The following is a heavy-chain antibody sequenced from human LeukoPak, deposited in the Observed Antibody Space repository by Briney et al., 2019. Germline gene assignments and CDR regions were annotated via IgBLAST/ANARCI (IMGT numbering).Heavy chain of an antibody. J-gene: IGHJ6*02. CDR2: MKQDGSEK. CDR1: GFTFSSYW. CDR3: ARASYYDILTGYYSGWDYYYGMDV. D-gene: IGHD3-9*01. Sequence: GGSLRLSCAASGFTFSSYWMSWVRQAPGKGLEWVANMKQDGSEKYYVDSVKGRFTISRDNAKNSLYLQMNSLRAEDTAVYYCARASYYDILTGYYSGWDYYYGMDVWGQGTTVTVSS. V-gene: IGHV3-7*01.